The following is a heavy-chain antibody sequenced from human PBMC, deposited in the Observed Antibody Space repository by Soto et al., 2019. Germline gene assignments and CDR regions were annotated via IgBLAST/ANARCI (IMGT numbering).Heavy chain of an antibody. CDR2: IIPIFGTA. V-gene: IGHV1-69*13. Sequence: SVKVSCKASGGTFSSYAISWVRQAPGQGLEWMGGIIPIFGTANYAQKFQGRVTITADESTSTAYMELSSLRSEDTAVYYCARVGGGNSGYYYYGMDVWGQGTTVTVSS. D-gene: IGHD2-21*02. CDR3: ARVGGGNSGYYYYGMDV. CDR1: GGTFSSYA. J-gene: IGHJ6*02.